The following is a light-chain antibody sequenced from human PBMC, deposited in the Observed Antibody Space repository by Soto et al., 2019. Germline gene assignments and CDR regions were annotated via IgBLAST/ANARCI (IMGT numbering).Light chain of an antibody. Sequence: EIVLTQSPGTLSLPPGERATLSCRASQSVSSSYLAWYQQKPGQAPRLLIYGASSRATGIPDRFSGSGSGTDFTLTISRLEPEDFAVYYCQQYGSSFFTFGGGTKVEIK. CDR3: QQYGSSFFT. CDR1: QSVSSSY. CDR2: GAS. V-gene: IGKV3-20*01. J-gene: IGKJ4*01.